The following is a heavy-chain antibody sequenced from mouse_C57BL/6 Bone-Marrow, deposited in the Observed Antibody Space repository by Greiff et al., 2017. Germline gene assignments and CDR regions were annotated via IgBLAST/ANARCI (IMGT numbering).Heavy chain of an antibody. V-gene: IGHV1-62-2*01. CDR3: ARHKRFYEFDY. CDR2: FYPGNGGI. CDR1: GYAFTEYT. Sequence: VQLQQSGAELVKPGASVKMSCKASGYAFTEYTIHWVKQRSGKGLEWIGRFYPGNGGIKYNGKFKGKATLTADKSSSTVYMELSRLTSEDSAVYFCARHKRFYEFDYWGQGTTLTVSS. D-gene: IGHD1-1*01. J-gene: IGHJ2*01.